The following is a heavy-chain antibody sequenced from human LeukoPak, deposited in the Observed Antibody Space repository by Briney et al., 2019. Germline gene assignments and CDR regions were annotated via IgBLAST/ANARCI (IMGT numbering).Heavy chain of an antibody. V-gene: IGHV3-30*02. CDR2: IRPDGSHI. J-gene: IGHJ4*02. CDR1: GFSFSTFV. D-gene: IGHD2-2*01. CDR3: AKADCSDIGCYVKDY. Sequence: GGSLRLSCAASGFSFSTFVMHWVRQAPGKGLEWVAVIRPDGSHISCVDPVKGRFTISRDNSKNTLHLQMNSLRAEDTAVYYCAKADCSDIGCYVKDYWGQGTLVTVSS.